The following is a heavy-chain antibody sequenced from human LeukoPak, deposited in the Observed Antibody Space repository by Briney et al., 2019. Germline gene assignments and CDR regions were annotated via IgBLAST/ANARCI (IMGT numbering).Heavy chain of an antibody. V-gene: IGHV3-23*01. CDR3: ARGITMIRGVISFFDY. D-gene: IGHD3-10*01. J-gene: IGHJ4*02. CDR1: GFSFRSHG. Sequence: GGSLRLSCAASGFSFRSHGMNWVRQAPGKGLEWVSGISPRGDITYYKDSVRGRFTISRDNSKNTLYLQMNSLRAEDTAVYYCARGITMIRGVISFFDYWGQGTLVTVSS. CDR2: ISPRGDIT.